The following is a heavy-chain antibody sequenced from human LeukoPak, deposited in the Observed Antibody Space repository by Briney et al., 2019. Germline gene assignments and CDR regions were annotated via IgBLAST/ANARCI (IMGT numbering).Heavy chain of an antibody. CDR3: ARGLGLAATGNLYFFDY. Sequence: PSETLSLTCAVYGGSFSGYYWSGIRQPPGKGLEWIGEINHSGSTNYNPSLKSRVTISVDTSMNQFSLKLSSATAADTAVYYCARGLGLAATGNLYFFDYWGQGTLVTVPS. D-gene: IGHD6-13*01. J-gene: IGHJ4*02. CDR1: GGSFSGYY. V-gene: IGHV4-34*01. CDR2: INHSGST.